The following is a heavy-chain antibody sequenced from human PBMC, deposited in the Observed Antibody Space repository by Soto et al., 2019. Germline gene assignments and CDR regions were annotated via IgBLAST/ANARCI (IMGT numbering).Heavy chain of an antibody. CDR2: ISYDGSNK. V-gene: IGHV3-30*03. D-gene: IGHD3-10*01. Sequence: QVQLVESGGGVVQPGRSLRLSCAASGFTFSNYGMHWVRQAPGKGLEWVAVISYDGSNKYYADSVVGRFTISRDNSKNTMYLHMKSLRDEDTAVYYFAIEQGVGYYVSVSYYYYYGMDVWGQGTKVIVSS. CDR3: AIEQGVGYYVSVSYYYYYGMDV. CDR1: GFTFSNYG. J-gene: IGHJ6*02.